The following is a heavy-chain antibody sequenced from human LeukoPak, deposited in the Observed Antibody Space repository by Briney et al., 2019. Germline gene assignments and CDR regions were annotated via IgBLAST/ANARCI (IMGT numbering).Heavy chain of an antibody. D-gene: IGHD2-21*02. Sequence: ASVKVSCKSSGYSFIDYYIHWVRQAPGQGLAWMGWINPNSGGSNSAQKFHGRVTMTRDTSLNTVYMQLSGLTSDDTALSYCARDRVVTAVRNHFHYWGQGTLVTVSS. CDR3: ARDRVVTAVRNHFHY. CDR2: INPNSGGS. CDR1: GYSFIDYY. J-gene: IGHJ4*02. V-gene: IGHV1-2*02.